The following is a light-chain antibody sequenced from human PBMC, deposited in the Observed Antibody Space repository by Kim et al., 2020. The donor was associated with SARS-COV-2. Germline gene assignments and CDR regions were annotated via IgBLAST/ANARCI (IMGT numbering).Light chain of an antibody. CDR3: NSRDSSGNHHWV. Sequence: LGQTVRITCQGDSLSNYYASWYQQKPGQAPVLVIYGKNNRPSGIPDRFSGSSSGNTASLTITGAQAEDEADYYCNSRDSSGNHHWVFGGGTQLTVL. V-gene: IGLV3-19*01. CDR1: SLSNYY. J-gene: IGLJ3*02. CDR2: GKN.